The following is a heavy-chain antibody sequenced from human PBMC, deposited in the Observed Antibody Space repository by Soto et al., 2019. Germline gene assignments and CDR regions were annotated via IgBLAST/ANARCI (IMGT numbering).Heavy chain of an antibody. J-gene: IGHJ6*02. CDR3: ASRSCSSTSCYLDYYGMDV. V-gene: IGHV5-10-1*01. CDR2: IDPSDSYT. D-gene: IGHD2-2*01. Sequence: GESLKISCQGSGYSFTSYWISWVRQMPGKGLEWVGRIDPSDSYTNYSPSFQGHVTISADKSISTAYLQWSSLKASDTAMYYCASRSCSSTSCYLDYYGMDVWGQGTTVTVSS. CDR1: GYSFTSYW.